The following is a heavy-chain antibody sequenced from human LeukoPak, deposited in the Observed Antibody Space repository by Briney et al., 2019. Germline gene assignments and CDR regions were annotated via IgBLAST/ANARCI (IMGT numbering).Heavy chain of an antibody. J-gene: IGHJ6*02. D-gene: IGHD3-10*01. Sequence: GGSLRLSCAASGFTFSSYDMHWVRQATGKGLEWVSAIDTAGDTYYPGSVKGRFTISRENAKNSFYLQMNSLRAEDTAVYYCARDRAVVRGLPRRARTFYGMDVWGQGTTVTVSS. CDR1: GFTFSSYD. CDR3: ARDRAVVRGLPRRARTFYGMDV. CDR2: IDTAGDT. V-gene: IGHV3-13*01.